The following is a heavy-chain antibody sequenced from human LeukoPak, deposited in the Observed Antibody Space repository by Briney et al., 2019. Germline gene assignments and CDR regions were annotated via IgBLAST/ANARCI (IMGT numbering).Heavy chain of an antibody. CDR1: GFTFSSYA. CDR3: ARLIVAGAN. V-gene: IGHV3-30*04. D-gene: IGHD5-12*01. CDR2: ISYDGSNK. Sequence: GGSLRLSCAASGFTFSSYAMHWVRQAPGKGLEWVAVISYDGSNKYYADSVKGRFTISRDNSKNALYLQMNSLRAEDTAVYYCARLIVAGANWGQGTLVTVSS. J-gene: IGHJ4*02.